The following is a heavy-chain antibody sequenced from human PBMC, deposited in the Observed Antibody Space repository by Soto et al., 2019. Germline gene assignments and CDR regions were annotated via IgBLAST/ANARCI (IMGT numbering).Heavy chain of an antibody. Sequence: ASVKGSCKVSGYTLTELSMHWVRQAPGKGLEWMGGFDPEDGETIYAQKFQGRVTMTEDTSTDTAYMELSSLRSEDTAVYYCATLSTYYYDSSGYSFDYWGQGTLVTVSS. D-gene: IGHD3-22*01. CDR1: GYTLTELS. V-gene: IGHV1-24*01. J-gene: IGHJ4*02. CDR3: ATLSTYYYDSSGYSFDY. CDR2: FDPEDGET.